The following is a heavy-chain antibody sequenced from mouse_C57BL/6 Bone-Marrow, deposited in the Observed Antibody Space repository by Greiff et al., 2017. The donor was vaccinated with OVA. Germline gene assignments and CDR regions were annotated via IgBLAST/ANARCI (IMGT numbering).Heavy chain of an antibody. D-gene: IGHD1-1*01. Sequence: VQLQQSGAELVKPGASVKLSCKASGYTFTSYWMHWVKQRPGQGLEWIGMIHPNSGSTNYNEKFKSTATLTVDKSSSTAYMQLSSLTSEDSAVYYCARFPYYYGSSPWFAYWGQGTLVTVSA. CDR2: IHPNSGST. J-gene: IGHJ3*01. V-gene: IGHV1-64*01. CDR1: GYTFTSYW. CDR3: ARFPYYYGSSPWFAY.